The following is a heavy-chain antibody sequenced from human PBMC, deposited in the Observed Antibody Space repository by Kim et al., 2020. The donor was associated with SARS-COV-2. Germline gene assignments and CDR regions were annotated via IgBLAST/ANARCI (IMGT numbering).Heavy chain of an antibody. V-gene: IGHV3-11*01. D-gene: IGHD6-13*01. Sequence: GGSLRLSCAASGFAFSDYYMSWIRQAPGKGLEWLSYISFGSSNIYHADSVKGRFTISRDNARNSLFLQMNSLRVEDTAVYYCARGGKAPNSYYGMDVWG. CDR2: ISFGSSNI. CDR3: ARGGKAPNSYYGMDV. CDR1: GFAFSDYY. J-gene: IGHJ6*02.